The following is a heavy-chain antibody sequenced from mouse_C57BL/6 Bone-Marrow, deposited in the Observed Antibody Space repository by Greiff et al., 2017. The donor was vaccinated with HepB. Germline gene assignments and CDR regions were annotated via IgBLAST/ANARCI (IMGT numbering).Heavy chain of an antibody. CDR2: ISDGGSYT. Sequence: EVQGVESGGGLVKPGGSLKLSCAASGFTFSSYAMSWVRQTPEKRLEWVATISDGGSYTYYPDNVKGRFTISRDNAKNNLYLQMSHLKSEDTAMYYCARDFGYYLAYWGQGTLVTVSA. CDR1: GFTFSSYA. J-gene: IGHJ3*01. D-gene: IGHD2-3*01. V-gene: IGHV5-4*01. CDR3: ARDFGYYLAY.